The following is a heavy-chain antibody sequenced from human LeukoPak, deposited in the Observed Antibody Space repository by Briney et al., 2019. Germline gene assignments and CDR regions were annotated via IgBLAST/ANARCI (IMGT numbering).Heavy chain of an antibody. V-gene: IGHV3-53*01. CDR1: GFTVSSNY. Sequence: PGGSLRLSCAASGFTVSSNYMSWVRQAPGKGLEWVSVIYSGGSTYYADSVKGRFTISRDNSKNALYLQMNSLRAEDTAVYYCARGGGYYYGKLDYWGQGTLVTVSS. J-gene: IGHJ4*02. D-gene: IGHD3-22*01. CDR2: IYSGGST. CDR3: ARGGGYYYGKLDY.